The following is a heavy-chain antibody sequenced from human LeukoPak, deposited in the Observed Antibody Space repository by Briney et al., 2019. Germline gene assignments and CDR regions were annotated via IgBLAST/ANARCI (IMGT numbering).Heavy chain of an antibody. V-gene: IGHV3-48*03. CDR1: GFTFSSYE. CDR2: ISSSGSTI. Sequence: GGSLRLSCAASGFTFSSYEMNWVRQAPGKGLEWVSYISSSGSTIYYADSVKGRFTISRDNAKNSLYLQMNSLRAEDTAVYYCARGMSFARPYFDYWGQGTLVTVSS. J-gene: IGHJ4*02. D-gene: IGHD2-8*01. CDR3: ARGMSFARPYFDY.